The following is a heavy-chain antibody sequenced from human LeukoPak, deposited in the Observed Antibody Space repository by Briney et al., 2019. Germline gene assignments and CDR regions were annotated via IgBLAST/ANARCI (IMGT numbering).Heavy chain of an antibody. CDR1: GYTFTSYD. Sequence: GASVKVSCKASGYTFTSYDINWVRQATGQGLEWMGWMNPNSGNTGYAQKFQGRVTMTRNTSISTAYMELSRLRSDDTAVYYCARVSHSGNLDMHFDIWGQGTLVTVSS. D-gene: IGHD1-26*01. J-gene: IGHJ3*02. V-gene: IGHV1-8*01. CDR2: MNPNSGNT. CDR3: ARVSHSGNLDMHFDI.